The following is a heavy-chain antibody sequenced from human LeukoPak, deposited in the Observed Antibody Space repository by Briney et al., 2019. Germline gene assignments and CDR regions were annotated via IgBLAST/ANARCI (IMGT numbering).Heavy chain of an antibody. V-gene: IGHV4-39*07. D-gene: IGHD3-16*02. CDR3: ARNLRLGELSYHNWFDP. CDR1: GGSISSSSYY. CDR2: IYYSGST. J-gene: IGHJ5*02. Sequence: PSETLSLTCTVSGGSISSSSYYWGWVRQPPGKGLEWIGCIYYSGSTYYNPSLKSRLTISVDTSKNQFSLKLSSVTAADTAVYYCARNLRLGELSYHNWFDPRGQGTLVTVSS.